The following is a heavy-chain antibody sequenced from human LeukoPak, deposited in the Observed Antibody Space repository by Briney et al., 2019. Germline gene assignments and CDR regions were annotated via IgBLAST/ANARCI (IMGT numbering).Heavy chain of an antibody. D-gene: IGHD4-17*01. J-gene: IGHJ3*02. CDR1: GGSISSGDYY. CDR2: IYYSGST. V-gene: IGHV4-30-4*01. Sequence: SETLSLTCTVSGGSISSGDYYWSWIRQPPGKGLEWIVYIYYSGSTYYNPSLKSRVTISVDTSKNQFSLKLSSVTAADTAVYYCARDHDYGDYVRAFDIWGQGTMVTVSS. CDR3: ARDHDYGDYVRAFDI.